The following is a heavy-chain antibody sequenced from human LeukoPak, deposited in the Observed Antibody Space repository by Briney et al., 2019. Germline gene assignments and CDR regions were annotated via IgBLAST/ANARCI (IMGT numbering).Heavy chain of an antibody. J-gene: IGHJ4*02. CDR3: AKDRVPLAARPLHFDY. CDR1: GFTLSTYG. D-gene: IGHD6-6*01. Sequence: GGSLRLSCEASGFTLSTYGMSWVRQAQGKGLEWVSGVSGSGDFTYYVNSVKGRFTISRDNSKNTLYLQMNSLRAEDTAVYYCAKDRVPLAARPLHFDYWGQGTLVTVSS. V-gene: IGHV3-23*01. CDR2: VSGSGDFT.